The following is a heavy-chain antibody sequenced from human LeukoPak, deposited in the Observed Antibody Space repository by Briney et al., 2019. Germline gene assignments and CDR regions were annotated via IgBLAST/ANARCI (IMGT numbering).Heavy chain of an antibody. CDR3: ARGHFGLDV. CDR1: GFTITDHW. J-gene: IGHJ6*02. CDR2: IKKEDGSEK. V-gene: IGHV3-7*01. Sequence: GGSLRLSCLVSGFTITDHWMSWVRQAPGKGLEWVSYIKKEDGSEKCYMDSVKGRFTISRDNAKNSVYLQMNSLRAEDSAVYYCARGHFGLDVWGQGTTVTVSS.